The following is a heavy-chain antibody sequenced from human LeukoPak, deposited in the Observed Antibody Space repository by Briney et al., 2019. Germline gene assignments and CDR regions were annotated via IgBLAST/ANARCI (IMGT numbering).Heavy chain of an antibody. D-gene: IGHD2-15*01. CDR3: ARGGGSWSSFDY. V-gene: IGHV3-23*01. CDR2: ISGSGGST. CDR1: GFTFSSYA. J-gene: IGHJ4*02. Sequence: GGSLRLSCAASGFTFSSYAMSWVRQAPGKGLEWVSAISGSGGSTYYADSVKGRFTISRDNSKNTLYLQMNSLRAEDTAVYYCARGGGSWSSFDYWGQGTLVTVSS.